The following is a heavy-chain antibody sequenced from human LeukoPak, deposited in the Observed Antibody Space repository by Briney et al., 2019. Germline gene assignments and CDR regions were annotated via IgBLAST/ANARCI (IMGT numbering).Heavy chain of an antibody. V-gene: IGHV4-39*07. D-gene: IGHD1-26*01. CDR2: IYYSGST. CDR1: GGSISSSSYY. J-gene: IGHJ5*02. Sequence: SETLSLTCTVSGGSISSSSYYWGWIRQPPGKGLEWIGSIYYSGSTYYNPSLKSRVTISVGTSKNQFSLKLSSVTAADTAVYYCARVGARSWFDPWGQGTLVTVSS. CDR3: ARVGARSWFDP.